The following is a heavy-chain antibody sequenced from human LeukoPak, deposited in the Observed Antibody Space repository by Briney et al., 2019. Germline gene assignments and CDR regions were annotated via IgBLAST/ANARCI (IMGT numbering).Heavy chain of an antibody. CDR2: ISGSGSTT. V-gene: IGHV3-23*01. CDR3: ARRAGDYSHPYDY. D-gene: IGHD3-22*01. J-gene: IGHJ4*02. Sequence: GGSLRLSCAASGFTFSSYAMNWVRQAPGKGLEWVSAISGSGSTTYYADSVKGRFTISRDNSKNTLFLQMNSLTAEDTAIYSCARRAGDYSHPYDYWGQGTLVTVSS. CDR1: GFTFSSYA.